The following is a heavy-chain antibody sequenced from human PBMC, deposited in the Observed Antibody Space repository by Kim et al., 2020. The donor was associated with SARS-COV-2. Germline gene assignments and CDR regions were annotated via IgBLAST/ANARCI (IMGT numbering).Heavy chain of an antibody. CDR3: AKAADQWYSSGWYAGELDY. D-gene: IGHD6-19*01. V-gene: IGHV3-30*18. J-gene: IGHJ4*02. CDR2: ISYDGSNK. Sequence: GGSLRLSCAASGFTFSSYGMHWVRQAPGKGLEWVAVISYDGSNKYYADSVKGRFTISRDNSKNTLYLQMNSLRAEDTAVYYCAKAADQWYSSGWYAGELDYWGQGTLVTVSS. CDR1: GFTFSSYG.